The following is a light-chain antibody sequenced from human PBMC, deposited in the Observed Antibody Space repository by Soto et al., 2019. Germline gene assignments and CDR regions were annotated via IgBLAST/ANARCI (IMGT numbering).Light chain of an antibody. CDR1: QTIRSAS. J-gene: IGKJ1*01. CDR2: GAA. Sequence: DIVLTQSPDTLSLSPGERGSLSCRASQTIRSASLAWYQQKPGQAPRLLIYGAATRATGIPDRFSGSGSGTDFTLTISRLESDDFAVYYCQHYDNSPWTFGQGTKVEIK. V-gene: IGKV3-20*01. CDR3: QHYDNSPWT.